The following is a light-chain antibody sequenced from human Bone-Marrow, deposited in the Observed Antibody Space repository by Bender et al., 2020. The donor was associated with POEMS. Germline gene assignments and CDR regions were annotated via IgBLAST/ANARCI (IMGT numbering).Light chain of an antibody. CDR2: GVT. J-gene: IGLJ1*01. Sequence: QSALTQPASVSGSPGQSITISCTGTRSDIGGYNYVSWYQQYPGKAPKLMIYGVTNRPSGVSNRFSGSKSGNTASLTISGLQAEDEADYYCCSYTNRNSYVFGSGTTVTVL. CDR3: CSYTNRNSYV. V-gene: IGLV2-14*01. CDR1: RSDIGGYNY.